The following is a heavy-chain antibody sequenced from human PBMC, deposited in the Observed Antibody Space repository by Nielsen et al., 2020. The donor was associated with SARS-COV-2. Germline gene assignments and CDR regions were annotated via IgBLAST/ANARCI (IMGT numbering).Heavy chain of an antibody. D-gene: IGHD4-17*01. J-gene: IGHJ6*02. CDR3: AAAQTTGIYGLDV. Sequence: SVKVSCKASGYTFTSYGISWVRQAPGQGLEWIGWIVVGSGHTNYAQKFQERVTITRDMSTSTAYMELSSLSSEDTAVYYCAAAQTTGIYGLDVWGQGTTVTVSS. CDR1: GYTFTSYG. CDR2: IVVGSGHT. V-gene: IGHV1-58*02.